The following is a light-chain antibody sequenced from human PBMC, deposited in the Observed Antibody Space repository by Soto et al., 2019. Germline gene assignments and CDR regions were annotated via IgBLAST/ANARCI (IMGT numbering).Light chain of an antibody. CDR1: SSDVGGYHY. J-gene: IGLJ3*02. CDR2: DVT. CDR3: TSYTSSGTLV. V-gene: IGLV2-14*03. Sequence: QSVLAQPASVSGSPGQSITISCTGTSSDVGGYHYVSWYQHRPGRVPKLIIYDVTNRASGVTNRFSASKSGNTASLTISGLLADDEADYYCTSYTSSGTLVFGGGTKVTVL.